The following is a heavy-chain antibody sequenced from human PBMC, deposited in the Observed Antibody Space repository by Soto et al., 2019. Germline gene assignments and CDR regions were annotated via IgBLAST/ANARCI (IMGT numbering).Heavy chain of an antibody. J-gene: IGHJ4*02. V-gene: IGHV4-38-2*01. D-gene: IGHD6-19*01. CDR3: ARGPGYSSGWDFDY. CDR1: GYSISSGYY. Sequence: ETLSLTCAVSGYSISSGYYWGWIRQPPGKGLEWIGSIYHSGSTYYNPSLKSRVTISVDTSKNQFSLKLSSVTAADTAVYYCARGPGYSSGWDFDYWGQGTLVTVSS. CDR2: IYHSGST.